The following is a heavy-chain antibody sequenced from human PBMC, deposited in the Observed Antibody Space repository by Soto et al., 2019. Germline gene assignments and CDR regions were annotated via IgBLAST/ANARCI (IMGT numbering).Heavy chain of an antibody. V-gene: IGHV1-24*01. D-gene: IGHD3-10*01. Sequence: ASVKVSCKASGYTFTSYGISWVRQAPGKGLEWMGGFDPEDGETIYAQKFQGRVTMTEDTSTDTAYMELSSLRSEDTAVYYCASSPFTYPQYYFDYWGQGTLVTVSS. J-gene: IGHJ4*02. CDR3: ASSPFTYPQYYFDY. CDR2: FDPEDGET. CDR1: GYTFTSYG.